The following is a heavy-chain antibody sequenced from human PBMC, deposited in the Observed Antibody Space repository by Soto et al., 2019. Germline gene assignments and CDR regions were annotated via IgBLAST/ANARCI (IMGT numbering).Heavy chain of an antibody. Sequence: ASVKVSFKVSGYTLTELSMHWVRQAPGKGLEWMGGFDPEDGETIYAQKFQGRVTMTEDTSTDTAYMGLSSLRSEDTAVYYCATAMTYSSSWFWFDPWGQGTLVTVS. CDR3: ATAMTYSSSWFWFDP. CDR2: FDPEDGET. V-gene: IGHV1-24*01. J-gene: IGHJ5*02. CDR1: GYTLTELS. D-gene: IGHD6-13*01.